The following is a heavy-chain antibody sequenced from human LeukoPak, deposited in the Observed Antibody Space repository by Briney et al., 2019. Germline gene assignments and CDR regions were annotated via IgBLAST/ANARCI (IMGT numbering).Heavy chain of an antibody. Sequence: TSETLSLTCTVSGGSISSSSYFWGWIRQPPGKGLEWIGSIYYSGSTNYNPSLKSRVTIFVDTSKNQFSLKLSSVTAADTAVYYCARRGYAAAAPMFDYWGQGTLVTVSS. CDR3: ARRGYAAAAPMFDY. D-gene: IGHD6-13*01. CDR2: IYYSGST. CDR1: GGSISSSSYF. J-gene: IGHJ4*02. V-gene: IGHV4-39*01.